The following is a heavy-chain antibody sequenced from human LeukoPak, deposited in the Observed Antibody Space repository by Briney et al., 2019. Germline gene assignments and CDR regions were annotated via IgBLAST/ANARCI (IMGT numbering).Heavy chain of an antibody. V-gene: IGHV4-39*01. CDR3: ASAATFSVDY. CDR1: GGSVSSSFYY. J-gene: IGHJ4*02. Sequence: SETLSLTCTVSGGSVSSSFYYWGWIRQPPGKGLEWIGSLYYSGSTHYNPSLKSRVTMSVDTSKNQFSLNLSSVTAAHTAVFFCASAATFSVDYWGQGTLVTVSS. D-gene: IGHD2-15*01. CDR2: LYYSGST.